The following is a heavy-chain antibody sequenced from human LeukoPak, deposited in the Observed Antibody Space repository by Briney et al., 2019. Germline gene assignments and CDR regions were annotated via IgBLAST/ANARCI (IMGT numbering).Heavy chain of an antibody. V-gene: IGHV1-2*02. CDR1: GYTFTGYY. J-gene: IGHJ6*02. CDR2: INPNSGGT. CDR3: ARDHCTRNSCYEDLYYGMDV. D-gene: IGHD2-2*01. Sequence: ASVKVSFKASGYTFTGYYMHWVRQAPGQGLEWMGWINPNSGGTNYAQKFQGRVTMTRDTSISTAYMELSRLGSDDTAMYYCARDHCTRNSCYEDLYYGMDVWGQGTTVTVSS.